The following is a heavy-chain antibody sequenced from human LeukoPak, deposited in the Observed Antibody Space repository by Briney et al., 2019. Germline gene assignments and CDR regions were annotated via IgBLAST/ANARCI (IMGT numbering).Heavy chain of an antibody. J-gene: IGHJ5*02. D-gene: IGHD3-22*01. V-gene: IGHV1-18*01. CDR1: GYTFTNFG. Sequence: ASVKVSCKASGYTFTNFGISWVRQAPGQGLEWMGWISAYNGNTNYAQEFQGRVTMTTDASTSTAYLELRSLRSDDTAVYYCARALRRLNWFDPWGQGTLVTVSS. CDR2: ISAYNGNT. CDR3: ARALRRLNWFDP.